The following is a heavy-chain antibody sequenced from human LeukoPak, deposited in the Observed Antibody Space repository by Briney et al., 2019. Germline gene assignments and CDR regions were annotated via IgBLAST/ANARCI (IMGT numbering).Heavy chain of an antibody. D-gene: IGHD3-10*01. Sequence: DPGGSLRLSCAASGFTFSSYAMSWVRQALGKGLEWVSAISGSGGSTYYADSVKGRFTISRDNSKNTLYLQMNSLRAEDTAVYYCAKGGSEGSGSYFVFDYWGQGTLVTVSS. CDR1: GFTFSSYA. CDR3: AKGGSEGSGSYFVFDY. CDR2: ISGSGGST. V-gene: IGHV3-23*01. J-gene: IGHJ4*02.